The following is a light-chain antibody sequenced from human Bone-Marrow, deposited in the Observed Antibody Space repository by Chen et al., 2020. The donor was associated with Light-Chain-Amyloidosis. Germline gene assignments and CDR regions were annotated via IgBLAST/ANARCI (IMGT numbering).Light chain of an antibody. J-gene: IGLJ2*01. V-gene: IGLV2-23*02. CDR2: EVN. CDR3: GSYAGSNTVV. CDR1: SSDVGNYNL. Sequence: QSALTQPASVSGSPGQSITISCTGSSSDVGNYNLVSWYQQHPGKVPKLMIFEVNKRPSGVSKRFSGSKSGNTASLTISGLLAEDEADYHCGSYAGSNTVVFGGGTKLTVL.